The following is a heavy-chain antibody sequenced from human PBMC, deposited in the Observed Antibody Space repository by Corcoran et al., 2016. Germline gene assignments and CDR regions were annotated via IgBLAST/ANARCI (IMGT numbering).Heavy chain of an antibody. CDR1: GFTFSSYW. V-gene: IGHV3-7*01. Sequence: EVQLVESGGGLVQPGVSPRLSCAASGFTFSSYWMSWVRQAPGKGLEWVANIKQDGSEKYYVDSVKGRFTISRDNAKNSLYLQMNSLKAEDTAVYYCATEIALERWFGFPHWGQGTLVTVSS. D-gene: IGHD3-10*01. CDR3: ATEIALERWFGFPH. CDR2: IKQDGSEK. J-gene: IGHJ1*01.